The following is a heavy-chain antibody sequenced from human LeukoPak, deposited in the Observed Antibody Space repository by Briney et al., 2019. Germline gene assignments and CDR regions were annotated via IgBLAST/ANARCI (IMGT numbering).Heavy chain of an antibody. CDR3: ARVRTHTIFGVVISEYYYYGMDV. Sequence: GGSLRLSCAASGFTFSSYSMNWVRQAPGKGLEWVSSISSSSSYIYYADSVKGRFTISRDNAKNSLYLQMNSRRAEDTAVYYCARVRTHTIFGVVISEYYYYGMDVWGQGTTVTVSS. CDR2: ISSSSSYI. V-gene: IGHV3-21*01. D-gene: IGHD3-3*01. CDR1: GFTFSSYS. J-gene: IGHJ6*02.